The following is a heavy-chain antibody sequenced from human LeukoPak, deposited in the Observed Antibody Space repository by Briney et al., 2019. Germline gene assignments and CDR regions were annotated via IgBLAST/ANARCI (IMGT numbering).Heavy chain of an antibody. V-gene: IGHV1-46*02. CDR3: ARAGAIVGRFDY. J-gene: IGHJ4*02. Sequence: ASVKVSCKASGYTFNDYYMHWVRQAPGQGLEWMGIINPSGGSTNYAQKFQGRVTMTRDTSTTTVYMELSSLRSEDTAVYYCARAGAIVGRFDYWGQGTLVTVSS. CDR2: INPSGGST. CDR1: GYTFNDYY. D-gene: IGHD1-26*01.